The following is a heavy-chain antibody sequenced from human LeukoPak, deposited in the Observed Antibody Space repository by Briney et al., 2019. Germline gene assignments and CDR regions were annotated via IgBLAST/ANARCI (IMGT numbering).Heavy chain of an antibody. Sequence: SETLSLTCTVSGGSISSGSYYWNWIRQPAGKGLEWIGRIYTSGSTNYNPSLKSRVIISVDTSKNQFSLKLSSVTVADTAVYCCARTFDRFEFDPWGQGTLVTVSS. J-gene: IGHJ5*02. CDR1: GGSISSGSYY. CDR2: IYTSGST. CDR3: ARTFDRFEFDP. V-gene: IGHV4-61*02.